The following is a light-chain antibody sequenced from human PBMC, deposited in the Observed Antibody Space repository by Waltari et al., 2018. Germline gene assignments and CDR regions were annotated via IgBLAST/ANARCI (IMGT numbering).Light chain of an antibody. CDR2: MAS. CDR3: QQYINYWT. J-gene: IGKJ1*01. Sequence: TQSPSTLSAFVGDKVTITCRASQNLDRLLAWYQQKPGKAPRLLIYMASNLESGVRSRFSGSGSGTEFTLTINSLQPDDFATYYCQQYINYWTFGQGTKVQ. V-gene: IGKV1-5*03. CDR1: QNLDRL.